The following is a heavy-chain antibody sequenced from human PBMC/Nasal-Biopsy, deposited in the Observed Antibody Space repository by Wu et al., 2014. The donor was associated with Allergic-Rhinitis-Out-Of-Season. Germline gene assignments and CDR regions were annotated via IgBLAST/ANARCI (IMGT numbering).Heavy chain of an antibody. Sequence: LRLSCAASGFTFSNYWMNWVRQAPGKGLEWVANIKQDGSEQYFVDSVKGRFTITRDNAKNSLSLQMNSLRVEDTAVYYCARGLRYGNIWLTPDFWGQGTLVTVSS. CDR3: ARGLRYGNIWLTPDF. CDR1: GFTFSNYW. V-gene: IGHV3-7*01. CDR2: IKQDGSEQ. J-gene: IGHJ4*02. D-gene: IGHD6-13*01.